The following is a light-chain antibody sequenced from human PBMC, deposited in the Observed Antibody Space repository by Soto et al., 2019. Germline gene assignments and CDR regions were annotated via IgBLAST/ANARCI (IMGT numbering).Light chain of an antibody. CDR1: QSLLHSNGYNY. CDR2: LGS. Sequence: DIVMTQSPLSLPVTPGEPASISCRSSQSLLHSNGYNYLDWYLQKSGQSPQLLIYLGSNRASGVPDRFSGSGSGTDFTLTINRVEAEDVGLYFCAQGLVTPFTFGGGTKVDIK. V-gene: IGKV2-28*01. CDR3: AQGLVTPFT. J-gene: IGKJ4*01.